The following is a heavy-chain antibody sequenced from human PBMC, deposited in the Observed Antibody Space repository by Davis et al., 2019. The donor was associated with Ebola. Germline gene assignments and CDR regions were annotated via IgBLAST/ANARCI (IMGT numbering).Heavy chain of an antibody. V-gene: IGHV3-30*04. CDR1: GFSFSSYP. CDR2: ISSDGSNK. D-gene: IGHD5-18*01. J-gene: IGHJ6*02. CDR3: ARAYNYGPLNYFFFYNMDV. Sequence: GGSLRLSCAASGFSFSSYPIHWVRQAPAKGLEWVAVISSDGSNKYYGGSVRGRVTISRDNSKNMLFLQINSLRPEDTAVYYCARAYNYGPLNYFFFYNMDVWGQGTTVTVSS.